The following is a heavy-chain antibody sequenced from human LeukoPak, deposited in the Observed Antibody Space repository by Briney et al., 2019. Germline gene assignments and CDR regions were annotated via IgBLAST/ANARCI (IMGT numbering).Heavy chain of an antibody. V-gene: IGHV1-46*01. D-gene: IGHD6-19*01. Sequence: ASVKVSCKASGYTFTSYYMHWVRQAPGQVLEWMGIINPSGGSTSYAQKFQGRVTMTRDMSTSTVYMELSSLRAEDTAVYYCAKEAGPPDSSGWYPDAFDIWGQGTMVTVSS. CDR3: AKEAGPPDSSGWYPDAFDI. CDR1: GYTFTSYY. CDR2: INPSGGST. J-gene: IGHJ3*02.